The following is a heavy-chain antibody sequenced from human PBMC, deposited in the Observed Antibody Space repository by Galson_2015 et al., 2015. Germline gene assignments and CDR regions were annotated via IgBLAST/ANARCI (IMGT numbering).Heavy chain of an antibody. D-gene: IGHD3-22*01. J-gene: IGHJ4*02. CDR3: ARSQNYYDSSGYWVLRY. CDR1: GYSFTSYW. Sequence: QSGAEVKKPGESLKISCKGSGYSFTSYWIGWVRQMPGKGLEWMGIIYPGDSDTRYSPSFQGQVTISADKSISTAYLQWSSLKASDTAMHYCARSQNYYDSSGYWVLRYWGQGTLVTVSS. CDR2: IYPGDSDT. V-gene: IGHV5-51*03.